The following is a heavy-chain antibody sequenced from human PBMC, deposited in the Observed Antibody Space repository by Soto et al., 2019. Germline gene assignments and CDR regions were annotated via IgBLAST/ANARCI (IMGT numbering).Heavy chain of an antibody. J-gene: IGHJ6*02. CDR2: IIPIFGPA. CDR3: ATGSVTSTCGRIGYHYNAMDV. CDR1: GRTFSSHS. D-gene: IGHD2-2*01. V-gene: IGHV1-69*01. Sequence: QVQLVQSGAEVKKPGSSVKVSCKSSGRTFSSHSINWVRQAPGQGLEWMGGIIPIFGPANFAKKFQCRVTITADESTTTAYMQLSRLRSEDTAVYSCATGSVTSTCGRIGYHYNAMDVWGQGTTVNVSS.